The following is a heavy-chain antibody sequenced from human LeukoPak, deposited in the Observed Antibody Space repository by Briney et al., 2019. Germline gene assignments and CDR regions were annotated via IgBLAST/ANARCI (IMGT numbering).Heavy chain of an antibody. V-gene: IGHV6-1*01. CDR1: GDSDSSNSAA. CDR2: TYYRSKWYN. CDR3: AKGGGYEAQYYYYYLDV. D-gene: IGHD5-12*01. Sequence: SQTLSLTCAISGDSDSSNSAAWNWIRQSPSRGLEWLGRTYYRSKWYNDYAVSVKSRITINPDTSKNQFSLQLNSVTPEDTAVYYCAKGGGYEAQYYYYYLDVWGKGTTVTISS. J-gene: IGHJ6*03.